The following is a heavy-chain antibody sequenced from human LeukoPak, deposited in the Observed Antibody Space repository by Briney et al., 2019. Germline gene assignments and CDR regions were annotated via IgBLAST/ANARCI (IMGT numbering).Heavy chain of an antibody. CDR2: IYCGGST. V-gene: IGHV3-53*04. J-gene: IGHJ6*02. Sequence: GGSLRLSCAASGFTVSSNYISWVRQAPGKGLEWVSVIYCGGSTYYAESVKGRFTISRHNSKNTLYLQMNSLRAEDTAVYYCARDVIVGATSGRRVYYGMDVWGQGTTVTVSS. D-gene: IGHD1-26*01. CDR1: GFTVSSNY. CDR3: ARDVIVGATSGRRVYYGMDV.